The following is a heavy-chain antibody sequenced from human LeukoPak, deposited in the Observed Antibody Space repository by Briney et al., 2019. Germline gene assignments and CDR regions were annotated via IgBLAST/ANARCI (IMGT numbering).Heavy chain of an antibody. J-gene: IGHJ3*02. V-gene: IGHV3-48*01. D-gene: IGHD3-22*01. CDR2: ISSSSSTI. Sequence: GGSLRLSCAASGFTFSSYSMNWVRQAPGKGLEWVSYISSSSSTIYYADSVKGRFTISRDNAKNSLYLQMNSLRAEDTALYYCARVRQDYYYDSSGYYYAFDIWGQGTMVTVSS. CDR1: GFTFSSYS. CDR3: ARVRQDYYYDSSGYYYAFDI.